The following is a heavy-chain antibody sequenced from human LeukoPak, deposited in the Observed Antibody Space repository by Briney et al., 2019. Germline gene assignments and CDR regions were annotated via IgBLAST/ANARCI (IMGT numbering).Heavy chain of an antibody. V-gene: IGHV3-23*01. CDR2: ISGSGGST. J-gene: IGHJ5*02. D-gene: IGHD2-8*01. CDR3: AKYPGVYNWFDP. Sequence: GGSLGLSCAASGFTFSSYAMSWVRQAPGKGLEWVSAISGSGGSTYYADSVKGRFTISRDNSKNTLYLQMNSLRAEDTAVYYCAKYPGVYNWFDPWGQGTLVTVSS. CDR1: GFTFSSYA.